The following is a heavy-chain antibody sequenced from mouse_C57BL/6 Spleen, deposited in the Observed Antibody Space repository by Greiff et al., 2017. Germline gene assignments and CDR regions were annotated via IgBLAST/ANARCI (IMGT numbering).Heavy chain of an antibody. CDR2: IYPGSGST. CDR3: ARELGIYDGSLLAY. Sequence: QVQLKQPGAELVKPGASVKMSCKASGYTFTSYWITWVKQRPGQGLEWIGDIYPGSGSTNYNEKFKSKATLTVDTSSSTAYMQLSSLTSEDSAVYYCARELGIYDGSLLAYWGQGTLVTVSA. V-gene: IGHV1-55*01. CDR1: GYTFTSYW. J-gene: IGHJ3*01. D-gene: IGHD2-3*01.